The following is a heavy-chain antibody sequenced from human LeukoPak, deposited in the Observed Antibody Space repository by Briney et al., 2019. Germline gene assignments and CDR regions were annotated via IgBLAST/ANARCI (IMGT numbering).Heavy chain of an antibody. CDR1: GFTFSSFA. CDR2: ISGSGGST. CDR3: AKDLNEEMDAFNI. V-gene: IGHV3-23*01. Sequence: GASLRLSCAASGFTFSSFAMSWVRQAPGKGLEWFSAISGSGGSTYYADSVKGRFTISRDNSKNTLYLQMTSLRAEDTAVYYCAKDLNEEMDAFNIWGQGTMAPVSS. J-gene: IGHJ3*02.